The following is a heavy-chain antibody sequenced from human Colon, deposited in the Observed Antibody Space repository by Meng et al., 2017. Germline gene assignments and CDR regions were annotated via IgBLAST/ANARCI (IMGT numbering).Heavy chain of an antibody. J-gene: IGHJ4*02. CDR3: TRGYRGTTYFAY. CDR2: IYDNGYT. Sequence: QLQLQESGSRLVKPSQTLSLTCAVSGDSVTTTLSSWSWIRQSPGKGLEWIVNIYDNGYTYYNPSLRSRVTISVDRSKNQFSLKLNSVTAADTAVYFCTRGYRGTTYFAYWGQGNLVTVSS. V-gene: IGHV4-30-2*06. CDR1: GDSVTTTLSS. D-gene: IGHD2/OR15-2a*01.